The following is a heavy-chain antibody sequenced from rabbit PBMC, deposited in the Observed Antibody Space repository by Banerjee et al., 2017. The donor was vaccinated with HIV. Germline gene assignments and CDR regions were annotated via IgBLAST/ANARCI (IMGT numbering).Heavy chain of an antibody. Sequence: QEQLEETGGGLVQPGGSLTLSCKASGFDFSSVAMCWVRQAPGKGLEWIGCINTSSGNTVYASWAKGRFTISKTSSTTVTLQMTSLTAADTATYFCARRYYCSRGYGYARVWDLWGQGTLVTVS. CDR1: GFDFSSVA. V-gene: IGHV1S45*01. CDR3: ARRYYCSRGYGYARVWDL. CDR2: INTSSGNT. D-gene: IGHD6-1*01. J-gene: IGHJ4*01.